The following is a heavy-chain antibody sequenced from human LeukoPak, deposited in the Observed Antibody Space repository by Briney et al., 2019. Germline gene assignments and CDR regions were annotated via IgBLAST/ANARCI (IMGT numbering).Heavy chain of an antibody. Sequence: SETLSLTCTVSGGSISSYYWSWIRQPPGKGLEWIGYIYYSGSTYYNPSLKSRVTISVDTSKNQFSLKLSSVTAADTAVYYCARSIVNYYDSSGYQDYWGQGTLVTVSS. CDR3: ARSIVNYYDSSGYQDY. V-gene: IGHV4-59*12. D-gene: IGHD3-22*01. CDR2: IYYSGST. J-gene: IGHJ4*02. CDR1: GGSISSYY.